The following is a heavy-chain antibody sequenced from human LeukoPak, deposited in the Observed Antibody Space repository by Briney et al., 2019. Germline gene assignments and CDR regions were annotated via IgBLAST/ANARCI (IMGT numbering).Heavy chain of an antibody. CDR1: GFTFSSYW. V-gene: IGHV3-7*01. CDR2: IKQDGGEK. Sequence: PGGSLRLSCAASGFTFSSYWMSWVRQAPGKGLEWVANIKQDGGEKYYVDSVKGRFTISRDNAKNSLYLQMNSLRAEDTAVYYCARDRRLIQLWYDAFDIWGQGTMVSVSS. CDR3: ARDRRLIQLWYDAFDI. D-gene: IGHD5-18*01. J-gene: IGHJ3*02.